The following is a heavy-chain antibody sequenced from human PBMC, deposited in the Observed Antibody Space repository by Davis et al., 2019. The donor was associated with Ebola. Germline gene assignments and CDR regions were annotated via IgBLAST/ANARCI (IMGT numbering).Heavy chain of an antibody. CDR2: IYSGGST. J-gene: IGHJ6*03. Sequence: PGGSLRLSCAASGFTVSSNYMSWVRQAPGKGLEWVSVIYSGGSTYYADSVKGRFTISRDNSKNTLYLQMNSLRAEDTAVYYCARLWSGYYYYYYYMDVWGKGTTVTVSS. CDR1: GFTVSSNY. CDR3: ARLWSGYYYYYYYMDV. D-gene: IGHD3-3*01. V-gene: IGHV3-53*01.